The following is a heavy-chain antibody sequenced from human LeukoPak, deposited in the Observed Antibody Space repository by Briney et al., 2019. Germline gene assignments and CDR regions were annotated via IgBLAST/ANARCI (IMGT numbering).Heavy chain of an antibody. CDR3: ARYYDFWSGYGFDY. CDR1: GFTFSSYW. V-gene: IGHV3-7*01. CDR2: IKQDGSEK. Sequence: GGSLRLSCAASGFTFSSYWMSWVRQAPGEGLEWVANIKQDGSEKYYVDSVKGRFTISRDNAKNSLYLQMNSLRAEDTAVYYCARYYDFWSGYGFDYWGQGTLVTVSS. D-gene: IGHD3-3*01. J-gene: IGHJ4*02.